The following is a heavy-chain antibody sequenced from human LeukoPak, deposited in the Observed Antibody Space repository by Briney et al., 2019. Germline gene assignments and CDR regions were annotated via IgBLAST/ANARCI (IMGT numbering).Heavy chain of an antibody. CDR1: GFTFSSYG. V-gene: IGHV3-30*02. CDR3: AKRSGDYGDYYSDY. D-gene: IGHD4-17*01. CDR2: IRYDGSNK. J-gene: IGHJ4*02. Sequence: GGSLTLSCAASGFTFSSYGMHWVRQAPGKGLEWVAFIRYDGSNKYYADSVKGRFTISRDNSKNTLYLQMNSLRAEDTAVYYCAKRSGDYGDYYSDYWGQGTLVTVSS.